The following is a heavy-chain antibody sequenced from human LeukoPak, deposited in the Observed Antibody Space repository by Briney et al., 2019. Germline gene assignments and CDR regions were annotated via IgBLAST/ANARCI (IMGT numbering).Heavy chain of an antibody. CDR1: GGSIISYY. Sequence: SETLSLTCTVSGGSIISYYWSWIRQPAGKGLEWIGRIYTSGSTNYNPSLKSRVTMSVDTSKNQFSLKLSSVTAADTAVYYCARASYGSGWSRPPYFDYWGQGTLVTVSS. CDR3: ARASYGSGWSRPPYFDY. J-gene: IGHJ4*02. V-gene: IGHV4-4*07. CDR2: IYTSGST. D-gene: IGHD6-19*01.